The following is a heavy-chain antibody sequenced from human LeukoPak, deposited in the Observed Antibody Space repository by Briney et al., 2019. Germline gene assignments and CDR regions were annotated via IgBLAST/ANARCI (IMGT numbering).Heavy chain of an antibody. CDR2: ISSSSSYI. Sequence: PGGSLRLSCAASGFTFSNYGMSWVRQAPGKGLEWVSSISSSSSYIYYADSVKGRFTISRDNAKNSLYLQMNSLRAEDTAVYYCARGYSSSWHHYYYYMDVWGKGTTVTVSS. D-gene: IGHD6-13*01. V-gene: IGHV3-21*01. J-gene: IGHJ6*03. CDR3: ARGYSSSWHHYYYYMDV. CDR1: GFTFSNYG.